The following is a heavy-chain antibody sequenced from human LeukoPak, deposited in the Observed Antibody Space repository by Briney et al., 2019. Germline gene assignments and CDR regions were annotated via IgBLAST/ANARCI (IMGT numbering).Heavy chain of an antibody. V-gene: IGHV3-23*01. J-gene: IGHJ4*02. CDR1: GFTFSSYA. CDR2: ISGSGGSA. Sequence: GGSLRLSCAASGFTFSSYAMSWVRQAPGKGLEWVSAISGSGGSAYYADSVKGRFTISRDNSKNTLYLQMNSLRAEDTAVHYCAKDRLTYYYDSSGYYFFDYWGQGTLVTVSS. D-gene: IGHD3-22*01. CDR3: AKDRLTYYYDSSGYYFFDY.